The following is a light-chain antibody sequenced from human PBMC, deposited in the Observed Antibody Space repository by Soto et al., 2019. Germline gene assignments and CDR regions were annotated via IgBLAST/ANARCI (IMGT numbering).Light chain of an antibody. CDR1: QSVSSSY. V-gene: IGKV3-20*01. CDR3: QQYGSSLGIT. Sequence: EIVLTQSPGTLSLSPGERATLSCRASQSVSSSYLAWYQQKPGQAPRLLIYGASSRATGIPDRFSGSGSGTGFTLTISRLEPEDFAVYYCQQYGSSLGITFGQGTRLEIK. CDR2: GAS. J-gene: IGKJ5*01.